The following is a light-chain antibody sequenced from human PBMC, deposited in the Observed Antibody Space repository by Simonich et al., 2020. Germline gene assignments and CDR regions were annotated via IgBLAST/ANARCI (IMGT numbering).Light chain of an antibody. Sequence: NIQMTQSPSAMSASVGDRVTITCRARQGISNYLAWFQQKPGKVPKHLIYAASSLQSVVPSRFSGSGSWTEFTLTISSLQPEDFATYYCLQHNSYLEGFGPGTKVDIK. CDR3: LQHNSYLEG. J-gene: IGKJ3*01. CDR2: AAS. V-gene: IGKV1D-17*01. CDR1: QGISNY.